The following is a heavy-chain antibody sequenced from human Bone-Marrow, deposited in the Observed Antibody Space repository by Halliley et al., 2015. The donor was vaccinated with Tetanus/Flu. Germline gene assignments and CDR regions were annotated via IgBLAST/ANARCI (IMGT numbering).Heavy chain of an antibody. CDR2: SSGAT. Sequence: SSGATNYNPPLKSRVTTSSDTSKNQVFLKLTSVTAVDTAIYYCTKDCSSSSCLPYYHYGMDVWGQGTTVTVSS. D-gene: IGHD2-2*01. CDR3: TKDCSSSSCLPYYHYGMDV. V-gene: IGHV4-59*01. J-gene: IGHJ6*02.